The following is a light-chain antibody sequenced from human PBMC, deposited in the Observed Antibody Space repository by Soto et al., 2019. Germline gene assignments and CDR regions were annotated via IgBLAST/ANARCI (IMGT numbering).Light chain of an antibody. V-gene: IGKV3-15*01. J-gene: IGKJ1*01. CDR2: GAS. CDR1: QSVSSN. Sequence: GVKQSVAALSVYTWERATLSCRASQSVSSNLAWYQQKPGQAPRLLIYGASTRATGIPARFSGSGSGTEFTLTISSLQSEDFAVYYCQQYNNWPKTFGQGTKVDIK. CDR3: QQYNNWPKT.